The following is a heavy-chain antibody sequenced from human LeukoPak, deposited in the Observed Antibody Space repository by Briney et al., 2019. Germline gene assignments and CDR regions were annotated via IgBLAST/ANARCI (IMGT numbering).Heavy chain of an antibody. Sequence: ASVKVSCKASGYTFTSYYMHWVRHAPGQGLEWMGIINPSGGSTSYAQKFQGRVTMTRDTSTSTVYMELSSLRSEDTAVYYCARDSPADYVWGSHDAFDIWGQGTMVTVSS. CDR3: ARDSPADYVWGSHDAFDI. CDR1: GYTFTSYY. CDR2: INPSGGST. J-gene: IGHJ3*02. V-gene: IGHV1-46*01. D-gene: IGHD3-16*01.